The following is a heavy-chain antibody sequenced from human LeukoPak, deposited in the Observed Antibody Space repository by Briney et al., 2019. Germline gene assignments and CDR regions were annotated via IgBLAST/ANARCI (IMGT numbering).Heavy chain of an antibody. CDR1: GGSFSGYY. Sequence: SETLSLTCAVYGGSFSGYYWSWIRQPPGKGLEWIGYIYYSGSTNYNSSLKSRVTISLDTSKNQFSLKLSSVTAADTAIYYCARGEMATIEDAFDIWGQGTMVTVSS. CDR3: ARGEMATIEDAFDI. J-gene: IGHJ3*02. CDR2: IYYSGST. D-gene: IGHD5-24*01. V-gene: IGHV4-59*01.